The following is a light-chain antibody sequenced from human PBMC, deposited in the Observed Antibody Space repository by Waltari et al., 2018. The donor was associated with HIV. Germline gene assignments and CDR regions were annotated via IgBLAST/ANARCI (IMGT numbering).Light chain of an antibody. J-gene: IGLJ1*01. V-gene: IGLV1-44*01. CDR3: SAWDDSLRATV. Sequence: QSVMSHPPSASGTPGQTVTIPCSGRFPNLAANTVNWYQQSPGPAPTLLIYGHNQRPSGVPDRFSGSRSGTSASLTIGGLQSEDEADYYCSAWDDSLRATVFGTGTRVTVL. CDR2: GHN. CDR1: FPNLAANT.